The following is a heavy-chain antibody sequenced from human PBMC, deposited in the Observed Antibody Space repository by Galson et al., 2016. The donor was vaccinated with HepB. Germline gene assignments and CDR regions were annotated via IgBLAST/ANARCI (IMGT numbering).Heavy chain of an antibody. V-gene: IGHV3-48*03. CDR3: VPLSPAGYYYYDMDV. Sequence: KGLEWVSYISRSGTSIYYAHSVKGRFTISRDNAKNSLFLQMNSLRAEDTAVYYCVPLSPAGYYYYDMDVWGQGTTVTVSS. J-gene: IGHJ6*02. D-gene: IGHD2-2*01. CDR2: ISRSGTSI.